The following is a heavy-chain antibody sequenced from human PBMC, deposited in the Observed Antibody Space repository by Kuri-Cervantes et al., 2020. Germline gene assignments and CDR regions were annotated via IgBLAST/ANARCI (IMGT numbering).Heavy chain of an antibody. D-gene: IGHD1-26*01. J-gene: IGHJ4*02. CDR2: IYHTGST. V-gene: IGHV4-4*08. Sequence: GSLRLSCAASGFTFDDYGMSWVRQAPGKGLEWVGYIYHTGSTNYNPSLKSRVTISVDTSKNQFSLKLSSVTAADTAVYYCASTNIVGGDYWGQGTLVTVSS. CDR3: ASTNIVGGDY. CDR1: GFTFDDYG.